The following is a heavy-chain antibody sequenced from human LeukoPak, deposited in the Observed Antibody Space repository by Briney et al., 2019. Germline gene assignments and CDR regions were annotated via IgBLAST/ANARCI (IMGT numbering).Heavy chain of an antibody. CDR3: ARGFMDIVVVPADY. CDR2: ISYGGSNK. J-gene: IGHJ4*02. Sequence: GGSLRLSCAASGFTFSSYAMHWVRQAPGKGLEWVAVISYGGSNKYYADSVKGRFTISRDNSKNTLYLQMNSLRAEDTAVYYCARGFMDIVVVPADYWGQGTLVTVSS. V-gene: IGHV3-30-3*01. D-gene: IGHD2-2*03. CDR1: GFTFSSYA.